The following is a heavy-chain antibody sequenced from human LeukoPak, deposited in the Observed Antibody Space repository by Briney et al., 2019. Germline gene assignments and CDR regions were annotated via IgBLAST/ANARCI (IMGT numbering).Heavy chain of an antibody. CDR2: IIPIFGTA. CDR3: ASSYDYVWGRDY. J-gene: IGHJ4*02. Sequence: ASVKVSCKASGGTFSSYAISWVRQAPGQGLEWMGGIIPIFGTANYAQKFQGRVTITTDESTSTAYMELSSLRSEDTVVYYCASSYDYVWGRDYWGQGTLVTVSS. CDR1: GGTFSSYA. D-gene: IGHD3-16*01. V-gene: IGHV1-69*05.